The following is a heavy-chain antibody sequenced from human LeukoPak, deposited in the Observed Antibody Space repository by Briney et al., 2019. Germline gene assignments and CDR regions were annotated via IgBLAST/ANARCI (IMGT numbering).Heavy chain of an antibody. CDR2: IGTYNANT. J-gene: IGHJ4*02. CDR1: GYSFTSYG. CDR3: AREECSIGVCYPSGY. D-gene: IGHD2-8*01. Sequence: ASVKVSCKASGYSFTSYGISWVRQAPGQGLEWMGWIGTYNANTNYALKLQGRVTLTTDTSTSTAYMELKSLRSDDTAVYYCAREECSIGVCYPSGYWGQGTLVTVSS. V-gene: IGHV1-18*01.